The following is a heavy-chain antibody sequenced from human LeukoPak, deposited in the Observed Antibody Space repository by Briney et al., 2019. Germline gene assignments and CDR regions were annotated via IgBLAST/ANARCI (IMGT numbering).Heavy chain of an antibody. CDR3: ARDGSSGYYFDY. D-gene: IGHD3-22*01. Sequence: GGSLRLSCAASGFTFSSYGMNWVRQAPGKGLEWVSYISSSGSTIYYADSVKGRFTISRDNAKNSLYMQMNSLRAEDTAVYYCARDGSSGYYFDYWGQGTLVTVSS. CDR1: GFTFSSYG. CDR2: ISSSGSTI. J-gene: IGHJ4*02. V-gene: IGHV3-48*03.